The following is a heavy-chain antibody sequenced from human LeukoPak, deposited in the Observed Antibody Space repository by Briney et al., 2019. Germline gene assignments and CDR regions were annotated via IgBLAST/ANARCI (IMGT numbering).Heavy chain of an antibody. D-gene: IGHD3-22*01. CDR2: IYYSGST. V-gene: IGHV4-39*01. CDR3: ARQGYYDSRGYANTNYYYYYMDV. Sequence: SETLSLTCTVSGGSISNNIYYWGWIRQPPGKGLEWIGNIYYSGSTSYNPSLKSRVTISVDTSKNQFSLKLSSVTAADTAVYYCARQGYYDSRGYANTNYYYYYMDVWGKGATVTVS. CDR1: GGSISNNIYY. J-gene: IGHJ6*03.